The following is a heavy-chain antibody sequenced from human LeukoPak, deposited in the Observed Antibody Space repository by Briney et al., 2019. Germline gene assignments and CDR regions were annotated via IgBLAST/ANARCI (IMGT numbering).Heavy chain of an antibody. J-gene: IGHJ4*02. V-gene: IGHV3-23*01. CDR2: ISGSGGST. Sequence: PGGSLRLSCATSGFTFTTFWMHWVRQAPGKGLVWVSAISGSGGSTYYADSVKGRFTISRDNSKNTLYLQMNSLRVEDTAVYYCATLPYYYDSSGSYYFDYWGQGTLVTVSS. CDR1: GFTFTTFW. CDR3: ATLPYYYDSSGSYYFDY. D-gene: IGHD3-22*01.